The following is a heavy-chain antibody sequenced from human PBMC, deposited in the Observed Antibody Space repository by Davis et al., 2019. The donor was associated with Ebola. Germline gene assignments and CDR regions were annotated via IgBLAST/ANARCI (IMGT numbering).Heavy chain of an antibody. CDR1: GFTFSTYS. D-gene: IGHD1-14*01. Sequence: GESLKISCAASGFTFSTYSMHWVRQAPGKGLEWVSAISGSGGSTYYADSVKGRFTISRDNSKNTLYLQMNSLRAEDTAVYYCGRYSWGQGTLVTVSS. V-gene: IGHV3-23*01. J-gene: IGHJ4*02. CDR3: GRYS. CDR2: ISGSGGST.